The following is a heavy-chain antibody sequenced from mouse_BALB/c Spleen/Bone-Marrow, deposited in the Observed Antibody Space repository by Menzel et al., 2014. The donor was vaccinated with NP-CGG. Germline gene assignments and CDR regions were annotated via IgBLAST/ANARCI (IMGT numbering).Heavy chain of an antibody. V-gene: IGHV14-3*02. CDR2: IDPANGNT. J-gene: IGHJ2*01. Sequence: EVQLQQSGAELVKPGASVKLSCTASGFNIXDTYMHWVKQRPEQGLEWIGRIDPANGNTKYDPKFQGKATITADTSSNTAYLQLSSLTSEDTAVYYCASYYYGHYFDYWGQGTTLTVSP. D-gene: IGHD1-1*01. CDR1: GFNIXDTY. CDR3: ASYYYGHYFDY.